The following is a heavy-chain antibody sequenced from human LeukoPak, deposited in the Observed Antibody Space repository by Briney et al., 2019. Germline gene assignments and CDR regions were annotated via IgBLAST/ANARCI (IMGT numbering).Heavy chain of an antibody. V-gene: IGHV4-30-2*01. J-gene: IGHJ4*02. CDR2: IYHSGST. CDR1: GGSISSGGYS. CDR3: ARGGYSGYDLMGDYFDY. Sequence: SQTLSLNCAVSGGSISSGGYSWSWIRQPPGKGLEWIGYIYHSGSTYYNPSLKSRVTISVDRSKNQFSLKLSSVTAADTAVYYCARGGYSGYDLMGDYFDYWGQGTLVTVSS. D-gene: IGHD5-12*01.